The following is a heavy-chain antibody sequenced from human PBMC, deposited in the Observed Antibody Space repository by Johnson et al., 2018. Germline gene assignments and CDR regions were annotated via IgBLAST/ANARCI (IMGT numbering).Heavy chain of an antibody. J-gene: IGHJ6*04. CDR2: VSYSGPT. V-gene: IGHV4-59*13. Sequence: QVQLQESGPGLVTASETLSLTCTVSGASITDYYWVWIRRPPGKGLEWIGYVSYSGPTSYNPSLSSRVTISVDTSKTQFFLRLRSVTAADTAIYYCATAVGRGYDALDVWGKGTTVTVSS. CDR3: ATAVGRGYDALDV. D-gene: IGHD5-12*01. CDR1: GASITDYY.